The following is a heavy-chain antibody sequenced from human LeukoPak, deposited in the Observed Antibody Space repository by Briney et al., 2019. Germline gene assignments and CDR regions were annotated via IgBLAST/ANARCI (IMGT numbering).Heavy chain of an antibody. CDR3: ARADSGGDSSGYKWFDP. J-gene: IGHJ5*02. D-gene: IGHD6-19*01. CDR2: INPSGGST. V-gene: IGHV1-46*01. Sequence: GASVKVSCKASGYSFSNYYMHWVQQAPGQGLEWMGIINPSGGSTSYAQKFQGRVTMTRDTSTSTVYMELSSLRSEDTAVYYCARADSGGDSSGYKWFDPWGQGTLVTVSS. CDR1: GYSFSNYY.